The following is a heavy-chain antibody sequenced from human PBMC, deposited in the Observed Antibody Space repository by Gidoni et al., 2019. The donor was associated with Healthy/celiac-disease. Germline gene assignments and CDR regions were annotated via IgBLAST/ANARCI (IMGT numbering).Heavy chain of an antibody. Sequence: QLPLVQSGAAVTKPGSSVNVSCTASGGTFSSYAISWVRQAPGQGLEWMGRIIPLLGIANYAQKFQGRVTITADKSTSTAYMELSSLRSEDTAVYYCAWEEWKQTGYWGQGTLVTVSS. CDR2: IIPLLGIA. D-gene: IGHD1-26*01. CDR1: GGTFSSYA. V-gene: IGHV1-69*04. J-gene: IGHJ4*02. CDR3: AWEEWKQTGY.